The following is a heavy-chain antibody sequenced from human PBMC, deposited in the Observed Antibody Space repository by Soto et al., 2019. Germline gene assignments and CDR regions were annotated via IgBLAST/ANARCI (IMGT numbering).Heavy chain of an antibody. CDR2: IYSGGNT. J-gene: IGHJ4*02. Sequence: DVQVVESGGGLVLPGGSLRLSCAASGSTVSTSRMSWFRQAPGKGLEWVSVIYSGGNTYYADSVKGRFTISRDNSQNTLYIQMNSLSAEDTAVYYCARERRGDGNAELWGQGTLVTVSS. V-gene: IGHV3-66*01. CDR1: GSTVSTSR. CDR3: ARERRGDGNAEL. D-gene: IGHD1-7*01.